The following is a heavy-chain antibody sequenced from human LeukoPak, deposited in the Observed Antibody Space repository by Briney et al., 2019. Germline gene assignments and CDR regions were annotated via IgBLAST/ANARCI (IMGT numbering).Heavy chain of an antibody. CDR3: ARALIVVVPAARVNWFDP. V-gene: IGHV4-34*01. CDR2: INHSGST. J-gene: IGHJ5*02. Sequence: PSETLSLTCAVYGGSFSGYYWSWIRQPPGKGLEWIGEINHSGSTNYNPSLKSRVTISVDTSKNQFPLKLSSVTAADTAVYYCARALIVVVPAARVNWFDPWGQGTLVTVSS. CDR1: GGSFSGYY. D-gene: IGHD2-2*01.